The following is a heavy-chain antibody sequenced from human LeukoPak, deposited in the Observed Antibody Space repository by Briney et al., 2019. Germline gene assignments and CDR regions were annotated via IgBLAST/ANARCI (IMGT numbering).Heavy chain of an antibody. Sequence: GGSMRLSCAASGFTFSSYAISWVRQAPGKGLEWVSAISGSGGSTYYAASVKGRFTISRDTSKNTLYLQMNSLRAEDTAVYYRAKPRPGALYYYCNYMDVWGKGTTVTVSS. D-gene: IGHD1-14*01. J-gene: IGHJ6*03. CDR2: ISGSGGST. CDR3: AKPRPGALYYYCNYMDV. CDR1: GFTFSSYA. V-gene: IGHV3-23*01.